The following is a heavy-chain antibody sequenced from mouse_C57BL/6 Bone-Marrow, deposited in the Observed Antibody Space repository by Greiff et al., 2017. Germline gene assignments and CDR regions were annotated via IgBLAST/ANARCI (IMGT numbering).Heavy chain of an antibody. CDR1: GFTFTDYY. Sequence: DVKLVESGGGLVQPGGSLSLSCAASGFTFTDYYMSWVRQPPGKALEWLGFIRNKANGYTTEYSASVKGRFTISRDNSQSILYLQMNALRAEDSATYYCARYEGGYYYWYFDVWGTGTTVTVSS. CDR2: IRNKANGYTT. J-gene: IGHJ1*03. D-gene: IGHD2-3*01. V-gene: IGHV7-3*01. CDR3: ARYEGGYYYWYFDV.